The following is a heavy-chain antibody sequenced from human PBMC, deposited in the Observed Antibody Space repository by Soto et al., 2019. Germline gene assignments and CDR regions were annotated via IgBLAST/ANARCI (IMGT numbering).Heavy chain of an antibody. D-gene: IGHD3-9*01. Sequence: ASVKVSCKASGYTFTGYYMHWVRQAPGQGLEWMGWINPNSGGTNYAQKFQGWVTMTRDTSISTAYMELSRLRSDDTAVYYCARGGSVLRYFSWAGLDQQLVFDYWGQGTLVTVSS. CDR1: GYTFTGYY. V-gene: IGHV1-2*04. CDR3: ARGGSVLRYFSWAGLDQQLVFDY. J-gene: IGHJ4*02. CDR2: INPNSGGT.